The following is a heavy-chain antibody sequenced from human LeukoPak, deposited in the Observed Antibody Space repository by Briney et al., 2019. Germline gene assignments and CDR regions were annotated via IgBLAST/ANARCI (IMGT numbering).Heavy chain of an antibody. CDR3: AKTSQRRVVRIDY. Sequence: GGSLRLSCAASGFTFSSYGMHWVRQAPGKGLEWVAVISYDGSNKYYADSVKGRFTISRDNSKNTLYLQVNSLRAEDTAVYYCAKTSQRRVVRIDYWGQGTLVTVSS. CDR1: GFTFSSYG. CDR2: ISYDGSNK. V-gene: IGHV3-30*18. J-gene: IGHJ4*02. D-gene: IGHD4-23*01.